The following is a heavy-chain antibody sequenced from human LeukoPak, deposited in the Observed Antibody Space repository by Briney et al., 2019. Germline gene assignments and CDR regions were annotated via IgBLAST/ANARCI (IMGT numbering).Heavy chain of an antibody. V-gene: IGHV4-59*01. CDR2: IYYSGST. Sequence: KPSETLSLTCTVSGGSISSYYWSWIRQPPGKGLECIGYIYYSGSTNYNPSLKSRATISEDTSKNQFSLKLSSVTAADTAVYYCAKGTYSYDSGSYLECFGEDWGQGTLVTVSS. CDR3: AKGTYSYDSGSYLECFGED. J-gene: IGHJ1*01. D-gene: IGHD3-10*01. CDR1: GGSISSYY.